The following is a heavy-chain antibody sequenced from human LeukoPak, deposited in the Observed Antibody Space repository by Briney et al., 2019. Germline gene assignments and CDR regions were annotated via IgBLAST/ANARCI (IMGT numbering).Heavy chain of an antibody. CDR2: IYYSGST. Sequence: SETLSLTCTVSGGSISSCYWSWIRQPPGKGLEWIGYIYYSGSTNYNPSLKSRVTISVDTSKNQFSLKLSSVTAADTAVYYCARDLTPYYYYYMDVWGKGTTVTVSS. CDR1: GGSISSCY. J-gene: IGHJ6*03. V-gene: IGHV4-59*01. CDR3: ARDLTPYYYYYMDV. D-gene: IGHD3-9*01.